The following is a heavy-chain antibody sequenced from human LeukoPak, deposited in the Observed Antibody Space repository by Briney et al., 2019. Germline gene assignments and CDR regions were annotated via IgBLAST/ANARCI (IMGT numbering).Heavy chain of an antibody. J-gene: IGHJ4*02. V-gene: IGHV4-34*01. Sequence: PSETLSLTCAVYGGSFSGYYWSWIRQPPGKGLEWIGEINHSGSTNYNPSLKSRVTISVDTSKNQFSLKLSSVTAADTAVYYCARGRGNYYDSSGYYPLDYWGQGTLVTVSS. CDR1: GGSFSGYY. CDR2: INHSGST. D-gene: IGHD3-22*01. CDR3: ARGRGNYYDSSGYYPLDY.